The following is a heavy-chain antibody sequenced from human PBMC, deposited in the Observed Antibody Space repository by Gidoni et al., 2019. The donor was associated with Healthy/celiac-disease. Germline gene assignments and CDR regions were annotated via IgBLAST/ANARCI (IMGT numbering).Heavy chain of an antibody. Sequence: QVQLVQSGAEVKQPGASVKVSCKASGYTFTGYYMPWVRQAPGQGLEWMGWINPNSGGTNYAQKVQGRVTMTRDTSISTAYMELSRLRSDDTAVYYCARETLMGAFDIWGQGTMVTVSS. CDR2: INPNSGGT. V-gene: IGHV1-2*02. J-gene: IGHJ3*02. CDR3: ARETLMGAFDI. CDR1: GYTFTGYY.